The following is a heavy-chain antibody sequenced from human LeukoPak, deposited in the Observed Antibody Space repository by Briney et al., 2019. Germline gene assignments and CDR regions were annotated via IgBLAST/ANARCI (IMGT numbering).Heavy chain of an antibody. CDR1: GFTFSSYD. Sequence: GGSLRLSCAASGFTFSSYDMNWVRRAPGKGLEWISFISSTGSAKYYSDSVKGRFTISRDNSKNTLFLQMNSLRAEDTAVYYCAKVYCSGGSCYPGTGSFDIWGQGTMVTVSS. CDR2: ISSTGSAK. J-gene: IGHJ3*02. V-gene: IGHV3-48*03. D-gene: IGHD2-15*01. CDR3: AKVYCSGGSCYPGTGSFDI.